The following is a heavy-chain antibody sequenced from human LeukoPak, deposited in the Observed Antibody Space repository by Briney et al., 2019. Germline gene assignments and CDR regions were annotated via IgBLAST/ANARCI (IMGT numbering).Heavy chain of an antibody. V-gene: IGHV3-64*01. J-gene: IGHJ6*02. D-gene: IGHD2-21*01. CDR2: ISSNGGST. CDR1: GFTFSSYA. CDR3: AREGLCWDYYYGMDV. Sequence: GGSLRLSCAASGFTFSSYAMHWVRQAPGKGLEYVSAISSNGGSTYYANSVKGRFTISRDNSKNTLYLQMGSLRAEDMAVYYCAREGLCWDYYYGMDVWGQGTTVTVSS.